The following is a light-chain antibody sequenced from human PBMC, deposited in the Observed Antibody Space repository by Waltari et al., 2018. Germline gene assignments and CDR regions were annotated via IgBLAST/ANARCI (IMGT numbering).Light chain of an antibody. CDR3: QQYGRSPLT. CDR1: QSVSSNF. V-gene: IGKV3-20*01. CDR2: GAS. J-gene: IGKJ4*01. Sequence: EIVLTQSPAPLSLSPGHRATLSCRASQSVSSNFLAWYQQKPGQAPRLLIYGASSRATGIPDKFSGSGSGTDFTLTINRLEPEDFAVYYCQQYGRSPLTFGGGTKVGIK.